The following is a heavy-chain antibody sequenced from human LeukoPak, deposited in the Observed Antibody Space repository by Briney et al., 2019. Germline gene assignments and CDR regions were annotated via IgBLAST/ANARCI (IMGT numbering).Heavy chain of an antibody. V-gene: IGHV3-11*04. J-gene: IGHJ6*03. Sequence: GGSLRLSCAASGFTFSDYYMSWLRQAPGKGLEWVSYISSSGSTIYYADSVKGRFTIYRDNAKNSLYLQMNSLRAEDTAVYYCARAARWELLAPYYYYYMDVWGKGTTVTVSS. D-gene: IGHD1-26*01. CDR2: ISSSGSTI. CDR3: ARAARWELLAPYYYYYMDV. CDR1: GFTFSDYY.